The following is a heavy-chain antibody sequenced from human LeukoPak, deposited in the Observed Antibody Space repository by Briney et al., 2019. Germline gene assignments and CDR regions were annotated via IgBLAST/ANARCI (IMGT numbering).Heavy chain of an antibody. J-gene: IGHJ4*02. V-gene: IGHV1-46*01. CDR1: GYTFTSYY. D-gene: IGHD3-22*01. Sequence: ASVKVSCKASGYTFTSYYMHWVRQAPGQGLEWMGIINPSGGSTTYAQKFQGRVTMTTDTSTSTAYMELRSLRSDDTAVYYCARATKLLDYYDSSGYYYVPTAFDYWGQGTLVTVSS. CDR2: INPSGGST. CDR3: ARATKLLDYYDSSGYYYVPTAFDY.